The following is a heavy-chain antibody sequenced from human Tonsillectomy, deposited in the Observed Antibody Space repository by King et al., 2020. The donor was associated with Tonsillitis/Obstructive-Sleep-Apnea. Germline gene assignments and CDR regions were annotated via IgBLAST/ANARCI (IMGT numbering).Heavy chain of an antibody. CDR2: VNYSGVT. CDR1: GGSFSDHY. Sequence: VQLQQWGAGLLKPSETLSLTCSVYGGSFSDHYWSWIRQPPGKGLEWIGEVNYSGVTNYNPSLKGRVTIPVDTSKKQFSLRLSSVTAADTAVYYCARGNSYYYYLDVWGKGTTVTVSS. D-gene: IGHD1-1*01. J-gene: IGHJ6*03. V-gene: IGHV4-34*01. CDR3: ARGNSYYYYLDV.